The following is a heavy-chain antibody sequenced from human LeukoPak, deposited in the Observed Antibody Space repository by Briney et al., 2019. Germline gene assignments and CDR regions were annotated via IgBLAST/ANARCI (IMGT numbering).Heavy chain of an antibody. V-gene: IGHV4-34*01. CDR3: ASFSSHFDY. CDR2: INHSGST. CDR1: GGSFSGYY. Sequence: SETLSLTCAVYGGSFSGYYWSWIRQPPGKGLEWIGEINHSGSTNYNPSLKSRVTMSVDTSKNQSSLKLSSVTAADTAVYYCASFSSHFDYWGQGTLVTVSS. J-gene: IGHJ4*02. D-gene: IGHD6-13*01.